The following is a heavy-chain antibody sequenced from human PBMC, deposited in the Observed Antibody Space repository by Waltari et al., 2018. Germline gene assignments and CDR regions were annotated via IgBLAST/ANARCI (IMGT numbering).Heavy chain of an antibody. J-gene: IGHJ4*02. Sequence: PSEILSLPCTVSGGSMNTYYWSWIRQPPGKGLEWIGYIYYSGSTNYNPSLESRVTISVDTSKIQFSLKLRSVTAADTAVYYCTRLLPRGSNDYWGQGALVTVSS. V-gene: IGHV4-59*01. D-gene: IGHD2-15*01. CDR3: TRLLPRGSNDY. CDR2: IYYSGST. CDR1: GGSMNTYY.